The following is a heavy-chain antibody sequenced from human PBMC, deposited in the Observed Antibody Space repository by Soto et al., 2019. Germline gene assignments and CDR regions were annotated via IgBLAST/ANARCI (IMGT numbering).Heavy chain of an antibody. Sequence: QVQLVESGGGVVQPGRSLRLSCAASGFTFSSYGMHWVRQAPGKGLEWVAVISYDGSNKYYADSVKGRFTISRDNSKNTLYLQMNSLRAEDTAVYYCAKGLSQGRSNGDNGDYWGQGTLVTVSS. CDR1: GFTFSSYG. J-gene: IGHJ4*02. CDR3: AKGLSQGRSNGDNGDY. CDR2: ISYDGSNK. V-gene: IGHV3-30*18. D-gene: IGHD4-17*01.